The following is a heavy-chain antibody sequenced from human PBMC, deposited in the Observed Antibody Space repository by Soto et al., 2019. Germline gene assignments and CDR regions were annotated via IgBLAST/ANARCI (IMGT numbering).Heavy chain of an antibody. CDR3: ARDANYRDSSVHYAVFDI. CDR1: GFTFGSDW. CDR2: IRKDGSQE. J-gene: IGHJ3*02. D-gene: IGHD3-22*01. Sequence: DVQLMESGGDLVQPGGSLRLSCAASGFTFGSDWMTWVRQAPGKGLEWVANIRKDGSQENYADSVKGRFSVSRDNAKESLYLQMISLRIEDTAVYYCARDANYRDSSVHYAVFDIWGQGTMVTVSS. V-gene: IGHV3-7*05.